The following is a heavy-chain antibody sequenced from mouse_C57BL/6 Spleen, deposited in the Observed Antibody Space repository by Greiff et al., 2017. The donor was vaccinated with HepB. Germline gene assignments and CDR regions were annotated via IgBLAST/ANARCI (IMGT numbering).Heavy chain of an antibody. CDR2: ICPGSGST. Sequence: VKLMESGAELMKPGASVKLSCKATGYTFTGYWIEWVKQRPGHGLEWIGGICPGSGSTNYNEKFKGKATFTADKSSNTAYMQLSSLTTEDSAIYYRARTSHATGDYAMDYWGQGTSVTVSS. CDR3: ARTSHATGDYAMDY. V-gene: IGHV1-9*01. J-gene: IGHJ4*01. CDR1: GYTFTGYW.